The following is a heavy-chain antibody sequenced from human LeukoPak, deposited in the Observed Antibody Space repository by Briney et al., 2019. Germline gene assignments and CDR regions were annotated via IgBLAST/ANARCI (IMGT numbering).Heavy chain of an antibody. CDR2: IYPNSGGT. J-gene: IGHJ4*02. D-gene: IGHD5-18*01. V-gene: IGHV1-2*02. CDR3: ARDGDSPMVEFDY. Sequence: ASVKVSCKASGYTLSGYYMYWVRQAPGQGLEWMGWIYPNSGGTKYAQKFQDRVTMTRDTSISTAYMELSRLTSDDTAVYYCARDGDSPMVEFDYWGQGTLVTVSS. CDR1: GYTLSGYY.